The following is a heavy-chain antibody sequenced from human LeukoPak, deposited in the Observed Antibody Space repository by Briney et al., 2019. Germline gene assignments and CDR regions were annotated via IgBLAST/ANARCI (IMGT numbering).Heavy chain of an antibody. CDR2: FYTSGST. Sequence: PSETLSLTCTVSGGSISSYYWSWVRQPAGKGLEWIGRFYTSGSTKYNPSLKSRVTMSVDTSKNQFSLKLSSVTAADTAVYYCARDALRKSFDYWGQGTLVTVSS. J-gene: IGHJ4*02. CDR3: ARDALRKSFDY. D-gene: IGHD2-15*01. V-gene: IGHV4-4*07. CDR1: GGSISSYY.